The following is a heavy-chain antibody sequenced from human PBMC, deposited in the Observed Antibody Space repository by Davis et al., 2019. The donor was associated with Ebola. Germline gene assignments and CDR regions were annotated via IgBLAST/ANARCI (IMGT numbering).Heavy chain of an antibody. J-gene: IGHJ4*02. CDR1: GYTFTSYY. V-gene: IGHV1-46*01. D-gene: IGHD1-26*01. CDR3: ARGDRGSYKYYFDY. Sequence: GGSLRLSCKGSGYTFTSYYMHWVRQAPGQGLEWMGIINPSGGSTSYAQKFQGRVTMTRDTSTSTVYMELRSLRFDDTAVYYCARGDRGSYKYYFDYWGQGTLVTVSS. CDR2: INPSGGST.